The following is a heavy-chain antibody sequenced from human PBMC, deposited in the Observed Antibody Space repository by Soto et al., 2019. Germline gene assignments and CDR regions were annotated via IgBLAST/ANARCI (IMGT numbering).Heavy chain of an antibody. CDR1: GDSVSRNSAA. J-gene: IGHJ4*02. V-gene: IGHV6-1*01. CDR2: TYYRSKWYN. CDR3: ARGSLAAAGSLFEY. Sequence: QTLPITCDSSGDSVSRNSAAWNWIKQSPSRGLEWLGRTYYRSKWYNDYAVSVKSRITINPDTSKNQFSLQLNSVTPEDTAVYYCARGSLAAAGSLFEYWGQGTPVTGSS. D-gene: IGHD6-13*01.